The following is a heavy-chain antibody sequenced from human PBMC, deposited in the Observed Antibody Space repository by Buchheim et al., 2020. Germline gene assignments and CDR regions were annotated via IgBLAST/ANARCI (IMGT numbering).Heavy chain of an antibody. CDR1: GFTFSSYA. D-gene: IGHD2-2*01. CDR3: ARVVRYQRPYGMDV. J-gene: IGHJ6*02. V-gene: IGHV3-30*01. Sequence: QVQLVESGGGVVQPGRSLRLSCAASGFTFSSYAMHWVRQAPGKGLEWVAVISYDGSNKYYADSVKGRFTIYRANSKNTLDLQMNSLRAEDTAVYYCARVVRYQRPYGMDVWGQGTT. CDR2: ISYDGSNK.